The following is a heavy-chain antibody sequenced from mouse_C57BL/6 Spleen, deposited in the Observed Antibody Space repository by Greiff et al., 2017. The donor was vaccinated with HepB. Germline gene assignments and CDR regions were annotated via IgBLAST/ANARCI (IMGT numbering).Heavy chain of an antibody. CDR1: GYTFTSYW. CDR3: ARWGVPYYFDY. Sequence: VQLQQPGAELVMPGASVKLSCKASGYTFTSYWMHWVKQRPGQGLEWIGEIDPSDSYTNYNQKFKGKSTLTVDKSSSTAYMQLSSLTSEDSAVYYCARWGVPYYFDYWGQGTTLTVSS. D-gene: IGHD5-1*01. V-gene: IGHV1-69*01. CDR2: IDPSDSYT. J-gene: IGHJ2*01.